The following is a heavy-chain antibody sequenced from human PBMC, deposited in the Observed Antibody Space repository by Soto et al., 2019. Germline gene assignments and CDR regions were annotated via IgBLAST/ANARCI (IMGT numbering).Heavy chain of an antibody. D-gene: IGHD3-22*01. CDR3: ASWYYYDSKAGMDV. CDR1: GGSISSGGSY. V-gene: IGHV4-31*03. Sequence: SETLSLTCTVSGGSISSGGSYWSWIRQHPGKGLEWIGYIYYSGSTYYNPSLKSRVTISVDTSKNQFSLKLSSVTAADTAVYYCASWYYYDSKAGMDVWGQGTTVTVSS. CDR2: IYYSGST. J-gene: IGHJ6*02.